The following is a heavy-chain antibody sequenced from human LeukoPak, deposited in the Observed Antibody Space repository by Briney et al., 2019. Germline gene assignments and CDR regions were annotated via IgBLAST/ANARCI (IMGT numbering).Heavy chain of an antibody. J-gene: IGHJ6*03. CDR1: GFTFSVHY. Sequence: GGSLRLSCAASGFTFSVHYMDWVRQPPGKGLEWVGRSRNKANSYSITFGKSVKGSLTIPRDESENSLYLQLNSLKTEDTGVYYCVRLSRGAMNYYMDVWGKGTTVTISS. CDR2: SRNKANSYSI. CDR3: VRLSRGAMNYYMDV. D-gene: IGHD3-10*01. V-gene: IGHV3-72*01.